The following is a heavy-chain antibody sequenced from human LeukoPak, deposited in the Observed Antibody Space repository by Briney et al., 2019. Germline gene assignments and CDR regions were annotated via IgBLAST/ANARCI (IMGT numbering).Heavy chain of an antibody. CDR2: MNPNSGNT. CDR1: GYTFTSYD. J-gene: IGHJ4*02. D-gene: IGHD6-13*01. CDR3: ARGEGSSWYGGTIFGY. Sequence: ASVKVSCKSSGYTFTSYDINWVRQATGQGLEWMGWMNPNSGNTGYAQKFQGRVTITRNTSISTAYMELSSLRSEDTAVYYCARGEGSSWYGGTIFGYWGQGTLVTVSS. V-gene: IGHV1-8*03.